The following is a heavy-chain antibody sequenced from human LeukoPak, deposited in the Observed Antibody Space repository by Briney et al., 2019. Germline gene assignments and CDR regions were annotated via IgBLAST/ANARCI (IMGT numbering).Heavy chain of an antibody. Sequence: PGGSLRLSCAAFGFTFDDFGMSWVRQAPGKGLEWVSSISSSSSYIYYADSVKGRFTISRDNAKNSLYLQMNSLRAEDTAVYYCARDSDGSGNLDIWGQGTMVTVSS. CDR2: ISSSSSYI. V-gene: IGHV3-21*01. D-gene: IGHD3-10*01. J-gene: IGHJ3*02. CDR3: ARDSDGSGNLDI. CDR1: GFTFDDFG.